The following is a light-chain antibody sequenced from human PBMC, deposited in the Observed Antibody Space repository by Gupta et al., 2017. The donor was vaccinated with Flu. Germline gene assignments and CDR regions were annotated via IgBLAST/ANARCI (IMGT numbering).Light chain of an antibody. Sequence: QSALTQTPSVSGTPGQSVTMSCSGSLSNIGNNLVNWYQFLPGTAPKVVIDSNNKRPSGVTDRLSGYKAGKYASPQTSGLQSEDEGDDFCAEWDDNLNGHVFGGGTKATV. CDR1: LSNIGNNL. J-gene: IGLJ3*02. CDR3: AEWDDNLNGHV. V-gene: IGLV1-44*01. CDR2: SNN.